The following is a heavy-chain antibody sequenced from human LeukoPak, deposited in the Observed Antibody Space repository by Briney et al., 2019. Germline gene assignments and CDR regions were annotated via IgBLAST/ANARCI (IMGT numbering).Heavy chain of an antibody. CDR1: GFSFGDYG. J-gene: IGHJ4*02. CDR3: ARRIYYFGY. Sequence: PGGSLRLSCAASGFSFGDYGMSWVRQAPGKGLEWVSGINWNGGSTDYADSVKGRFTISRDNGKNSLYLQMNSLRAEDTAFYYCARRIYYFGYWGRGTLVTVSS. CDR2: INWNGGST. V-gene: IGHV3-20*04. D-gene: IGHD2/OR15-2a*01.